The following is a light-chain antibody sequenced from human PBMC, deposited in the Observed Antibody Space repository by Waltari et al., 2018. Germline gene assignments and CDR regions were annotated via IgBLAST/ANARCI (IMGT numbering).Light chain of an antibody. CDR2: GAS. J-gene: IGKJ1*01. CDR1: QSVSGSY. V-gene: IGKV3-20*01. Sequence: EIVLTQSPGPLSLSPGEIATLSCRASQSVSGSYLAWYQQTPGQAPRLLIYGASSRATGIPDRFSGSGSGTDFSLTISRLEPEDFAVYYCQQYGSSPWTFGQGTKVEIK. CDR3: QQYGSSPWT.